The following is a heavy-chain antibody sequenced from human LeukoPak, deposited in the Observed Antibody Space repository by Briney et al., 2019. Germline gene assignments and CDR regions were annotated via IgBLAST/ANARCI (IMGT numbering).Heavy chain of an antibody. CDR1: GYSFINYG. V-gene: IGHV1-18*01. Sequence: GASVKVSCKASGYSFINYGISWVRQAPGQGLEWMGWISTYSDDSRYALKFQGRVTMTTDASTRTAYMELRSLRSDDTAIYYCARESRSSGEDYWGQGTLVTVSS. D-gene: IGHD6-19*01. CDR3: ARESRSSGEDY. J-gene: IGHJ4*02. CDR2: ISTYSDDS.